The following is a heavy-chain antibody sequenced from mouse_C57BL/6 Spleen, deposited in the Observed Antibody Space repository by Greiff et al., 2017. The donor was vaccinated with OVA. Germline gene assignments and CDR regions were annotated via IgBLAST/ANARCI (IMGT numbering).Heavy chain of an antibody. D-gene: IGHD3-1*01. Sequence: QVQLKESGPELVKPGASVKISCKASGYAFSSSWMNWVKQRPGKGLEWIGRIYPGDGDTNYNGKFKGKATLTADKSSSTAYMQLSSLTSEDSAVYFCARGGTYFEYWGQGTTLTVSS. J-gene: IGHJ2*01. CDR1: GYAFSSSW. CDR3: ARGGTYFEY. CDR2: IYPGDGDT. V-gene: IGHV1-82*01.